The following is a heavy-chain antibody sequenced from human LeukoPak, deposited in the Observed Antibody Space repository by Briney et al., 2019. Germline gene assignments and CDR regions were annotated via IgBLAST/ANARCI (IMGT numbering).Heavy chain of an antibody. V-gene: IGHV1-69*13. CDR1: GYTFTSYD. D-gene: IGHD6-13*01. Sequence: ASVKVSCKASGYTFTSYDINWVRQAPGQGLEWMGGIIPIFGTANYAQKFQGRVTITADESTSTAYMELSSLRSEDTAVYYCARDEAAAGDYYFDYWGQGTLVTVSS. J-gene: IGHJ4*02. CDR2: IIPIFGTA. CDR3: ARDEAAAGDYYFDY.